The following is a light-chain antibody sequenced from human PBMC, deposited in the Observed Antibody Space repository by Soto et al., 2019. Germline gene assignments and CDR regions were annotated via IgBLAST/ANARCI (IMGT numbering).Light chain of an antibody. Sequence: QSALTQPASVSGSPGQSITISCTGTSSDVGGYNYVSWYQQHPDKAPKLIIYEVSNRPSGVSNRFSGSKSDNTASLTISGLQAEDEADYYCSSYTSSNTYVFGTGTKLTVL. CDR1: SSDVGGYNY. CDR3: SSYTSSNTYV. CDR2: EVS. V-gene: IGLV2-14*01. J-gene: IGLJ1*01.